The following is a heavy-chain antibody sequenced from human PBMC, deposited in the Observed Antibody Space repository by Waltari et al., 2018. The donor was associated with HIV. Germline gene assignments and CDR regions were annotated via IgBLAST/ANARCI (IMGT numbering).Heavy chain of an antibody. Sequence: QVQLVQSGAEVKKPGASVKVSCKASGYTFTSYDITWVLRDTGQGIEWMGWMNPNSGNTGYAQKFQGRVTMTRNTSISTAYMELSSLRSEDTAVYYCARGLPMTTWVEMGDYWGQGTLVTVSS. CDR1: GYTFTSYD. D-gene: IGHD4-17*01. CDR3: ARGLPMTTWVEMGDY. CDR2: MNPNSGNT. V-gene: IGHV1-8*01. J-gene: IGHJ4*02.